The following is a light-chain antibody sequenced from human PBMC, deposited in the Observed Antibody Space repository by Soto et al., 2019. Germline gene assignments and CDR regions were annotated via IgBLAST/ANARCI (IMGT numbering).Light chain of an antibody. CDR1: SRVCGGYNY. CDR3: SSYAGSNNSCYV. J-gene: IGLJ1*01. V-gene: IGLV2-8*01. Sequence: QSVLSPPASAAGSPGQSDPISCTGISRVCGGYNYVSWYQQHPGKAPELMIYEGSKRPSGVPDRFSGSKSGNTASLTVSGLQAEDEADYYCSSYAGSNNSCYVFGTGTKVTVL. CDR2: EGS.